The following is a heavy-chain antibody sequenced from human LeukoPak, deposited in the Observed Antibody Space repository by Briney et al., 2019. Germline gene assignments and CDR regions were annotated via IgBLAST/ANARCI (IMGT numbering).Heavy chain of an antibody. CDR3: ARSNCDSCYRGVWYYFDF. CDR1: GLTVSSNY. CDR2: IYSDGGGGST. J-gene: IGHJ4*02. D-gene: IGHD2-2*01. Sequence: GGSLILSCAASGLTVSSNYMSWVRQAPGKGLEWVSVIYSDGGGGSTYYADSVKGRFTISRDNSKNTLFLQMNSLRAEDTAVYYCARSNCDSCYRGVWYYFDFWGQGTLVTVSS. V-gene: IGHV3-66*01.